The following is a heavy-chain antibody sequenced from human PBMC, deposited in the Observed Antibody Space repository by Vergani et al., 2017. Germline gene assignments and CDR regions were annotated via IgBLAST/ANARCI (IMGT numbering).Heavy chain of an antibody. V-gene: IGHV3-43*01. D-gene: IGHD1-26*01. J-gene: IGHJ4*02. CDR3: AKDIKGGSYSYNYFDY. Sequence: EVQLVESGGVVVQPGGSLRLSCAASGFTFDDYTMHWVRQAPGKGLEWVSLISWDGGSTYYADSVKGRFTISRDNSKNSLYLQMYSLRTEDTALYYCAKDIKGGSYSYNYFDYWGQGTLVTVSS. CDR1: GFTFDDYT. CDR2: ISWDGGST.